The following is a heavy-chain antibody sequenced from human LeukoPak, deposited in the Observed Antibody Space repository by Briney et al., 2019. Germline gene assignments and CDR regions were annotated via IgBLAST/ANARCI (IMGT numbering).Heavy chain of an antibody. CDR2: MNPDGSVR. J-gene: IGHJ4*02. CDR1: GFSFTDYW. Sequence: GGSLRLSCAASGFSFTDYWMSWVRQTPAKGLEFVANMNPDGSVRNYMDSVKGRFTISRDNAKKSLYLEISRLRADDTAMYWCARDHDYGPDYWGQGTLVTVSA. V-gene: IGHV3-7*03. D-gene: IGHD4/OR15-4a*01. CDR3: ARDHDYGPDY.